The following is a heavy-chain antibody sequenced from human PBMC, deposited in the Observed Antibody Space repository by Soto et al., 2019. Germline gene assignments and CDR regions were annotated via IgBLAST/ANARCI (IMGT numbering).Heavy chain of an antibody. V-gene: IGHV1-46*01. J-gene: IGHJ4*02. D-gene: IGHD3-16*02. CDR1: GYTSTSYY. CDR3: ARGGFTFGGVIVIPVYFDY. CDR2: INPSGGST. Sequence: ASVKVSCKASGYTSTSYYMHWVRQAPGQGLEWMGIINPSGGSTSYAQKFQGRVTMTRDTSTSTVYMELSSLRSEDTAVYYCARGGFTFGGVIVIPVYFDYWGQGTLVTVSS.